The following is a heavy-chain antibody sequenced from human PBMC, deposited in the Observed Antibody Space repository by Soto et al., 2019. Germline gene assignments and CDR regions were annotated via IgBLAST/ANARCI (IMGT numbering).Heavy chain of an antibody. CDR2: VSYDGSNK. J-gene: IGHJ6*02. Sequence: QVQLVESGGGVVQPGRSLRLSCAASXFTFSTYAMHWVRQAPGKGLEWVAVVSYDGSNKYYADSVKGRFTISRDNSKNTLYLQMDSLRAEDTAVYYCARNVPIYDFWSGYNVEDYYYGMDVWGQGTTVTVSS. CDR1: XFTFSTYA. V-gene: IGHV3-30-3*01. CDR3: ARNVPIYDFWSGYNVEDYYYGMDV. D-gene: IGHD3-3*01.